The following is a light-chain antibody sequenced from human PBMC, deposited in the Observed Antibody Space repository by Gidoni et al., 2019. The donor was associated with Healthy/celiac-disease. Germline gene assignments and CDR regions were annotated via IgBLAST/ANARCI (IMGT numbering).Light chain of an antibody. CDR1: QSVSSY. Sequence: EIFFTKSPATLSLSPGERATLSCRASQSVSSYLAWYQQKPGQAPRLLIYDASNRATGIPARFSGSGSGTDFTLTISSLEPEDFAVYYCQQRSNWPPTFGQGTKLEIK. V-gene: IGKV3-11*01. J-gene: IGKJ2*01. CDR3: QQRSNWPPT. CDR2: DAS.